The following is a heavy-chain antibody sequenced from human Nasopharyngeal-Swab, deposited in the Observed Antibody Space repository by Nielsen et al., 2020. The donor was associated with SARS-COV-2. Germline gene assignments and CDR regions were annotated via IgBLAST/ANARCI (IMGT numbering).Heavy chain of an antibody. CDR3: ARGAHSSSSGVGNWFDP. V-gene: IGHV4-34*01. CDR2: INHSGST. J-gene: IGHJ5*02. Sequence: WSRQGPGKGLEWIGEINHSGSTNYNPSLKSRVTISVDTSKNQFSLKLSSVTAADTAVYYCARGAHSSSSGVGNWFDPWGQGTLVTVSS. D-gene: IGHD6-6*01.